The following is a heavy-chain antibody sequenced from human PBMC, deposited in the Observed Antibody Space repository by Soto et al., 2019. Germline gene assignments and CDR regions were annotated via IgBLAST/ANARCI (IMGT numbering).Heavy chain of an antibody. CDR1: GFTFSSYG. CDR2: IWYDGSNK. V-gene: IGHV3-33*01. Sequence: QVQLVESGGGVVQPGRSLRLSCAASGFTFSSYGMHWVRQAPGKGLEWVAVIWYDGSNKYYADSVKGRFTISRDKSKNTLYLQMNSLRAEDTAAYYCARDDCSGGRCYPDYWGQGTLVTVSS. D-gene: IGHD2-15*01. J-gene: IGHJ4*02. CDR3: ARDDCSGGRCYPDY.